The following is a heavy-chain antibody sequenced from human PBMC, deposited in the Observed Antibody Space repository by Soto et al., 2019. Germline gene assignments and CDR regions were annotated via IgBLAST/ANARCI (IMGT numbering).Heavy chain of an antibody. V-gene: IGHV3-30*18. J-gene: IGHJ6*02. Sequence: GGSLRLSCAASGFTFSSYGMHWVRQAPGKGLEWVAVISYDGSNKYYADSVKGRFTISRDNSKNTLYLQMNSLRAEDTVVYYCAKDTSGRPPYYYGMDVWGQGTTVTVSS. D-gene: IGHD2-2*01. CDR3: AKDTSGRPPYYYGMDV. CDR1: GFTFSSYG. CDR2: ISYDGSNK.